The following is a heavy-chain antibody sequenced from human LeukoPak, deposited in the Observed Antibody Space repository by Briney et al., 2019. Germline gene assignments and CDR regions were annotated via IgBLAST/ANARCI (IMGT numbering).Heavy chain of an antibody. CDR2: ISAYNGNT. CDR1: GYTFTNYA. CDR3: AREAIAAGKNFDY. V-gene: IGHV1-18*01. J-gene: IGHJ4*02. D-gene: IGHD6-25*01. Sequence: ASVKVSCKASGYTFTNYAFGWVRQAPGQGLEWMGWISAYNGNTNYAQTFQGRATMTTDRSTSTVYMDLSSLRSEDTAVYYCAREAIAAGKNFDYWGQGTQVTVSS.